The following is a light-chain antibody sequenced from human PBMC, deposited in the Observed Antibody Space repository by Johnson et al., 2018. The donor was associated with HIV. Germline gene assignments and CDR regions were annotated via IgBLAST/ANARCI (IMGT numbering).Light chain of an antibody. Sequence: QSVLTQPPSVSAAPGQRVTISCSGSSFNIGINFVSWYQQVPGTAPKLLICESNKRPSGIPNRFSGSKSGTSATLGITGLPTGDEADYYCGTWDSRLSVYVFGTGTKVTVL. V-gene: IGLV1-51*02. J-gene: IGLJ1*01. CDR3: GTWDSRLSVYV. CDR2: ESN. CDR1: SFNIGINF.